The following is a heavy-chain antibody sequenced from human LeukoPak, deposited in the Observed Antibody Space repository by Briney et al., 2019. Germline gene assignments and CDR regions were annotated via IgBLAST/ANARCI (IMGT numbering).Heavy chain of an antibody. J-gene: IGHJ4*02. V-gene: IGHV3-48*01. CDR2: ISSSSSTI. CDR3: ARGRSGYVDY. D-gene: IGHD2-15*01. Sequence: GGSLRLSCAASGFTFSSYWMSWVRQAPGKGLEWVSYISSSSSTIYYADSVKGRFTISRDNAKNSLYLQMNSLRAEDTAVYYCARGRSGYVDYWGQGTLVTVSS. CDR1: GFTFSSYW.